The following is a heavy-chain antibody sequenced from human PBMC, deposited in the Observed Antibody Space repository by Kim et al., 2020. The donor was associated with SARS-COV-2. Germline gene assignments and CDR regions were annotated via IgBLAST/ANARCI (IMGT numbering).Heavy chain of an antibody. CDR2: IMQDGSEK. J-gene: IGHJ4*02. CDR1: GFTFSSYW. Sequence: GGSLRLSCAASGFTFSSYWMSWVRQAPGKGLEWVANIMQDGSEKYYVDSVKGRFTISRDNAKNSLYLQMNSLRAEDTAVYYCARRYCSSTSCSSIAVIYWGQGTLVTVSS. V-gene: IGHV3-7*01. D-gene: IGHD2-2*01. CDR3: ARRYCSSTSCSSIAVIY.